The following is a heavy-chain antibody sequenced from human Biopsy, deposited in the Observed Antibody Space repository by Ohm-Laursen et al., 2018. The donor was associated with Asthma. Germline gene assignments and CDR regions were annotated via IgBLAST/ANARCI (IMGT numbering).Heavy chain of an antibody. V-gene: IGHV3-30-3*01. D-gene: IGHD6-19*01. J-gene: IGHJ4*02. Sequence: SSLRLSCAASGFTFSSNAMHWVRQAPGKGLEWVTVISYDGNNKYYADSVKGRFTISRDNSKNTLSLQMNSLTAEDTAVYYCAREGVAGTHIEDWGQGTLVTVSS. CDR1: GFTFSSNA. CDR3: AREGVAGTHIED. CDR2: ISYDGNNK.